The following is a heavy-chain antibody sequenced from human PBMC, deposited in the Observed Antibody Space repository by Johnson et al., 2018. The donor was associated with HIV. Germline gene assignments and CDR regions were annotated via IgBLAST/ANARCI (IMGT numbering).Heavy chain of an antibody. Sequence: QVQLVESGGGLVQPGRSLRLSCAASGFTFSSYAMHWVRQAPGKGLVWVSRINSDGSTTRYADSVEGRFTISRDNSKNTLYLQMNNLRTEDTGLYYCAKDGGKWSYSFDVWGQGTMVSVSS. CDR2: INSDGSTT. D-gene: IGHD2-8*01. V-gene: IGHV3-NL1*01. CDR3: AKDGGKWSYSFDV. J-gene: IGHJ3*01. CDR1: GFTFSSYA.